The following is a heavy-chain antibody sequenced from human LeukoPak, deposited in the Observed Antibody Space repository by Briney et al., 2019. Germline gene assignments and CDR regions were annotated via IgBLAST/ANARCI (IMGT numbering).Heavy chain of an antibody. Sequence: SETLSLTCAVSGGSISSGGYSWSWIRQPAGKGLEWIGRIYTSGSTNYNPSLKSRVTMSVDTSKNQFSLKLSSVTAADTAVYYCARGQQAYYYYGMDVWGQGTTVTVSS. V-gene: IGHV4-61*02. CDR3: ARGQQAYYYYGMDV. J-gene: IGHJ6*02. CDR2: IYTSGST. D-gene: IGHD6-13*01. CDR1: GGSISSGGYS.